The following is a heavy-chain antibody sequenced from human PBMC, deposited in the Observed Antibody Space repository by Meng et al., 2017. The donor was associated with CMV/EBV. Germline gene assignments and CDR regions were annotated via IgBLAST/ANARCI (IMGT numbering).Heavy chain of an antibody. CDR2: IKQDGSEK. J-gene: IGHJ3*02. D-gene: IGHD3-3*01. V-gene: IGHV3-7*01. CDR3: AGDWRYPDAFDI. Sequence: GESLKISCAASGFTFSSYWMSWVRQAPGKGLEWVANIKQDGSEKYYVDSVKGRFTISRDNAKNSLYLQMNSLRAEDTAVYYCAGDWRYPDAFDIWGQGTMVTVSS. CDR1: GFTFSSYW.